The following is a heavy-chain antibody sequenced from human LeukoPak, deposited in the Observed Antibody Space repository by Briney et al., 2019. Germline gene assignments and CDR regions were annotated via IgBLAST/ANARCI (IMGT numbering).Heavy chain of an antibody. V-gene: IGHV3-9*01. Sequence: GRSLRLSCAASGFTFDDYAMHWVRQAPGKGLEWVSGISWNSGSIGYADSVKGRFTISRDNAKNSLYLQMNSLRAEDTAVYYCALPRDRWQTVPPDYWGQGTLVTVSS. D-gene: IGHD4-23*01. J-gene: IGHJ4*02. CDR2: ISWNSGSI. CDR3: ALPRDRWQTVPPDY. CDR1: GFTFDDYA.